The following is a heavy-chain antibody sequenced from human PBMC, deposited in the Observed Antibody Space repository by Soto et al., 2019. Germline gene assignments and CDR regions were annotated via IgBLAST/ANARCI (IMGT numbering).Heavy chain of an antibody. J-gene: IGHJ6*02. CDR1: GGSFSGYY. D-gene: IGHD2-21*02. CDR3: ARDLWGYCGADCYPLDV. Sequence: SETLSLTCAVYGGSFSGYYWSWIRQPPGKGLEWIGYMYNTGSTIYNPSLKSRVTISVDTSKNQFSLKLNSVTAADTAVYYCARDLWGYCGADCYPLDVWGQGTTVTVSS. CDR2: MYNTGST. V-gene: IGHV4-59*01.